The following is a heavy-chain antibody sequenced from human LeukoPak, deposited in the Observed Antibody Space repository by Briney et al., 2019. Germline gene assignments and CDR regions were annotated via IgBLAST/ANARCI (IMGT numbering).Heavy chain of an antibody. CDR3: TRQVVPFGFFDY. CDR1: GFTFSDHY. Sequence: GGSLRLSCAASGFTFSDHYMDWVRQAPGKGLEWVGRTRNKANSYTTEYAASVKGRFTISRDDSKNSLYLQMNSLKTEDTAVYYCTRQVVPFGFFDYWGQGTLVTVSS. V-gene: IGHV3-72*01. D-gene: IGHD3-10*01. J-gene: IGHJ4*02. CDR2: TRNKANSYTT.